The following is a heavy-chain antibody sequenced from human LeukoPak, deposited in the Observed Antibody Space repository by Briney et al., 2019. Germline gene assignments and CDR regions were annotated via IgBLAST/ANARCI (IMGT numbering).Heavy chain of an antibody. J-gene: IGHJ4*02. CDR3: ATIQLWPQYYFDY. CDR2: INPNSGGT. D-gene: IGHD5-18*01. V-gene: IGHV1-2*02. Sequence: ASVKVSCKASGYTFTGYYMHWVRQAPGQGLEWMGWINPNSGGTNYAQKFQGRVTMTRDTSISTAYMELSRLRSDDTAVYYCATIQLWPQYYFDYWGQGTLVTVSS. CDR1: GYTFTGYY.